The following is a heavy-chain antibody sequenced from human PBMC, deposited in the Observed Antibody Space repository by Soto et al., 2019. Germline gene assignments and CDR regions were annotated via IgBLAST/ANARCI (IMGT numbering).Heavy chain of an antibody. V-gene: IGHV3-30-3*01. CDR1: GFTFSSYA. D-gene: IGHD6-19*01. J-gene: IGHJ4*02. CDR3: AKDYIAVTGPFDY. Sequence: AGGSLRLSCAASGFTFSSYAMHWVRQAPGKGLEWVAVISYDGSNKYYAVSVKGRFTISRDTSKNTLYLQMNSLRAEDTAVYYCAKDYIAVTGPFDYWGQGTLVNVS. CDR2: ISYDGSNK.